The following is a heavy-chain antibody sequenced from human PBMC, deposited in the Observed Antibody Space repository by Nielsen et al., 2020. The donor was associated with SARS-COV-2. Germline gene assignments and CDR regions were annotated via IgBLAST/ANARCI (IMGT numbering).Heavy chain of an antibody. D-gene: IGHD3-3*01. CDR1: GFTFSDYY. V-gene: IGHV3-11*06. CDR3: ARGVDPHITIFGVVDY. Sequence: GESLKISCAASGFTFSDYYMSWIRQAPGKGLEWVSYISSSSSYTNYADSVKGRFTISRDNAKNSLYLQMNSLRAEDTAVYYCARGVDPHITIFGVVDYWGQGTLVTVSS. CDR2: ISSSSSYT. J-gene: IGHJ4*02.